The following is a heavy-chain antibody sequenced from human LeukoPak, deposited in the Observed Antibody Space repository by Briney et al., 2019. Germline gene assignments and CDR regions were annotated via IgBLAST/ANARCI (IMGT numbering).Heavy chain of an antibody. V-gene: IGHV4-34*01. D-gene: IGHD4-17*01. Sequence: SETLSLTCAVYGGSFSGYYWSWIRQPPGKGLEWIGEINHSGSTNYNPSLKSRVTISVDTSKNQFSLKLSSVTAADTAVYYCARVGFGPSTVVTIWYFDLWGRGTLVTVPS. CDR3: ARVGFGPSTVVTIWYFDL. J-gene: IGHJ2*01. CDR2: INHSGST. CDR1: GGSFSGYY.